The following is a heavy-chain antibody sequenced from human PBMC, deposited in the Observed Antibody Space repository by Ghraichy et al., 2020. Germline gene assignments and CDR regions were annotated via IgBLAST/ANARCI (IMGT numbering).Heavy chain of an antibody. CDR1: GFSFRNSA. Sequence: GGSLRLSCVASGFSFRNSAISWVRQAPGKGLEWVSGISGSTTSTNYADSVKGRFTISRDNSNNTVLLQMNSLREGDTGIYYCAKGLAAFSTAWHDFWGPGTLVTVSS. J-gene: IGHJ4*02. D-gene: IGHD3-3*02. CDR2: ISGSTTST. V-gene: IGHV3-23*01. CDR3: AKGLAAFSTAWHDF.